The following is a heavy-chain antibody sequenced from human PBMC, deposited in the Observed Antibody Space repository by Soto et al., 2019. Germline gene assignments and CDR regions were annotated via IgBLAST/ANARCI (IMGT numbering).Heavy chain of an antibody. V-gene: IGHV3-30-3*01. J-gene: IGHJ4*02. CDR1: GFTFSSFA. Sequence: QVQLVESGGGVVQPGRSLRLSCAASGFTFSSFAMHWVRQAPGKGLEWVAVISYDGSNKYYADSVKGRFTISRDNSKNTLYLQMNSLRAEDTAVYYCARVAVEMATIHDFDYWGQGTLVTVSS. D-gene: IGHD5-12*01. CDR3: ARVAVEMATIHDFDY. CDR2: ISYDGSNK.